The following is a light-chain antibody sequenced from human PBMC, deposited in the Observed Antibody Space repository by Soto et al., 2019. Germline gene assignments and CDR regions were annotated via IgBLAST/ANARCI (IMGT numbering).Light chain of an antibody. CDR3: QQYGRSPFT. CDR2: GAS. V-gene: IGKV3-15*01. CDR1: QSVSSN. J-gene: IGKJ3*01. Sequence: EKALTQSPVTLSLSPGERATLSCRASQSVSSNLAWYQQRPGQAPRLLIYGASTRASGVPDRFSGSGSGTEFILTISSLQSEDSAVYYCQQYGRSPFTFGPGTKVDIK.